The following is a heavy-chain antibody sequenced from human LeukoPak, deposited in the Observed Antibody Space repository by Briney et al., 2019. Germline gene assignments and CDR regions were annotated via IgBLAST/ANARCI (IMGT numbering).Heavy chain of an antibody. V-gene: IGHV3-11*06. CDR3: ARVVAVTSYYFDY. CDR2: ISSSSSYT. D-gene: IGHD2-21*02. Sequence: PGGSLRLSCAASGFTFSDYYMSWIRQAPGKGLEWISYISSSSSYTNYADSVKGRFTISRDNAKTSLYLQMNNLRAEDTAVYYCARVVAVTSYYFDYWGQGTLSPSPQ. J-gene: IGHJ4*02. CDR1: GFTFSDYY.